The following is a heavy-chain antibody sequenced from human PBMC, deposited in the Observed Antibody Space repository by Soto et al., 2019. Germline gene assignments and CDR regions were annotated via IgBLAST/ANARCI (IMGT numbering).Heavy chain of an antibody. CDR1: GFSIRRGYY. D-gene: IGHD1-1*01. V-gene: IGHV4-38-2*02. CDR3: AREKVGTTFFDN. CDR2: IYPSVSS. Sequence: SETLSLTCNVSGFSIRRGYYLMLVRHPPGKGLEWIGSIYPSVSSYHNPSLESRLTLSIDTSKNQFTLKLASVTAADTALYYCAREKVGTTFFDNWGQGTQVTVS. J-gene: IGHJ4*02.